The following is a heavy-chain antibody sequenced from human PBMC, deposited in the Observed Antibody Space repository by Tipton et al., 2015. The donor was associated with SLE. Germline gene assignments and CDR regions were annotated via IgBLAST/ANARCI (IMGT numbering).Heavy chain of an antibody. CDR3: ARGEGGSSSSNYYYYYMDV. Sequence: TLSLTCAVYGGSFSGYFWRWIRQPPGKGLEWIGEINHSGITNYNPSLESRLTTSVYTSKNQFSLKLSSVTAADTAVYYCARGEGGSSSSNYYYYYMDVWGKGTTVTVSS. CDR2: INHSGIT. J-gene: IGHJ6*03. CDR1: GGSFSGYF. V-gene: IGHV4-34*01. D-gene: IGHD6-6*01.